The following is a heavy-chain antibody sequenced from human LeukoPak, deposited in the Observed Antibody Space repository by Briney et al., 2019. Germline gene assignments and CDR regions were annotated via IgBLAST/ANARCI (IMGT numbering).Heavy chain of an antibody. CDR1: GFTFSSYA. D-gene: IGHD3-10*01. Sequence: HTGGSLRLSCAASGFTFSSYAMSWVRQAPGKGLEWVTAISGSGGSTYYADSVKGRFTISRDNSKSTLYLQMNSLRAEDTAVYYCAKVKYYGTYYFDYWGQGTLVTISS. CDR3: AKVKYYGTYYFDY. J-gene: IGHJ4*02. CDR2: ISGSGGST. V-gene: IGHV3-23*01.